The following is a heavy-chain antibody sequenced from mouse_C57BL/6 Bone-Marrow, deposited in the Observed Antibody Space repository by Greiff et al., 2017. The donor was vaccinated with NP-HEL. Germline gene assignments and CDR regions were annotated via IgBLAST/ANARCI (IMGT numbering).Heavy chain of an antibody. D-gene: IGHD1-1*01. CDR3: ARAYYGSSGFAY. CDR1: GFTFSSYA. J-gene: IGHJ3*01. CDR2: ISDGGSYT. V-gene: IGHV5-4*01. Sequence: EVQLVESGGGLVKPGGSLKLSCAASGFTFSSYAMSWVRQTPEKRLEWVATISDGGSYTYYPDNVKGRFTISRDNAKNNLYLQMSHLKSEDTAMYYCARAYYGSSGFAYWGQGTLVTVSA.